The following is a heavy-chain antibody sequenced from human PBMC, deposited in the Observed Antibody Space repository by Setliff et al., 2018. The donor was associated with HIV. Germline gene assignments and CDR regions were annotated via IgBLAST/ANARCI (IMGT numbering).Heavy chain of an antibody. CDR3: ARLWGRTSGWRGNGY. CDR2: IYFTGSS. J-gene: IGHJ4*02. Sequence: PSETLSLTCTVSGGSISSYYWGWIRQPAGKGLEWIGSIYFTGSSDNNPSLKSRVTINVHTSYKQFSLRLNSVTVADTAVYYCARLWGRTSGWRGNGYWGQGILVTVSS. D-gene: IGHD6-19*01. V-gene: IGHV4-59*08. CDR1: GGSISSYY.